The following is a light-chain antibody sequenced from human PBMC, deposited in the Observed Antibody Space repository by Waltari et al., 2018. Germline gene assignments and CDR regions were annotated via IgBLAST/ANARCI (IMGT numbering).Light chain of an antibody. CDR1: NSNSGSNT. CDR2: YNN. Sequence: HSVMTQPPSASGTPGQRVTISCSGSNSNSGSNTVNWYHQLPGAAPKLLIYYNNQRPSGVPDLVSVSKSGTSASLSISGLQSEDEADYYCEAWDDSLNGQVFGGGTKLTVL. CDR3: EAWDDSLNGQV. V-gene: IGLV1-44*01. J-gene: IGLJ3*02.